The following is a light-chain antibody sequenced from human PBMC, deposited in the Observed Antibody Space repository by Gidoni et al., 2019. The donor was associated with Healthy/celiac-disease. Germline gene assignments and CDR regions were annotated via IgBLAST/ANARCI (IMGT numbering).Light chain of an antibody. J-gene: IGKJ3*01. V-gene: IGKV3-11*01. CDR2: DAS. Sequence: EIVLTQSPATLSLSPGERATLSCRASQSVSSYLAWYQQKPGQAPRLLIYDASNRATGIPARFSGSGSGTDFTLTISSLEPEDFAVYYCRQRSNWPSEEITFGPGTKVDIK. CDR1: QSVSSY. CDR3: RQRSNWPSEEIT.